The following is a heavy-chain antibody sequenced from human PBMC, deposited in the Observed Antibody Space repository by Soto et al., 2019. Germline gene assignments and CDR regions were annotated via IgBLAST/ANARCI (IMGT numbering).Heavy chain of an antibody. CDR3: AKVMYGSGSYYNALYGMDV. Sequence: GGSLRLSCAASGFTFSSYAMSWVRQAPGKGLEWVSAISGSGGSTYYADSVKGRFTISRDNSKNTLYLQMNSLRAEDKAVYYCAKVMYGSGSYYNALYGMDVWGQGTTVTVSS. V-gene: IGHV3-23*01. D-gene: IGHD3-10*01. J-gene: IGHJ6*02. CDR2: ISGSGGST. CDR1: GFTFSSYA.